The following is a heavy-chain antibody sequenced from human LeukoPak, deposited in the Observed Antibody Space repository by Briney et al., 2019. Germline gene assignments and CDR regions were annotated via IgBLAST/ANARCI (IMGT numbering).Heavy chain of an antibody. Sequence: ASVKVSCKASGYTFTSYYMHWVRQAPRQGLEWVGIINPTGGSTSYAQKFQGRVTMTRDMSTSTVYMELSSLRSEDTAVYYCVRAYFHDSSGSFDSWGQGTLVTVSS. J-gene: IGHJ4*02. CDR3: VRAYFHDSSGSFDS. CDR1: GYTFTSYY. D-gene: IGHD3-22*01. V-gene: IGHV1-46*01. CDR2: INPTGGST.